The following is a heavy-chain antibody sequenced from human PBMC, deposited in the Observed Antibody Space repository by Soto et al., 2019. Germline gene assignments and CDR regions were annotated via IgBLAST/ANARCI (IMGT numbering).Heavy chain of an antibody. CDR1: GGSFSGYY. CDR3: ARVAGGCSGGSCYSLVDY. D-gene: IGHD2-15*01. CDR2: INHSGST. J-gene: IGHJ4*02. Sequence: SETLSLTCAVYGGSFSGYYWSWIRQPPGKGLEWIGEINHSGSTNYNPSLKSRVTISVDTSKNQFSLKLSSVTAADTAVYYCARVAGGCSGGSCYSLVDYWGQGTLVTVSS. V-gene: IGHV4-34*01.